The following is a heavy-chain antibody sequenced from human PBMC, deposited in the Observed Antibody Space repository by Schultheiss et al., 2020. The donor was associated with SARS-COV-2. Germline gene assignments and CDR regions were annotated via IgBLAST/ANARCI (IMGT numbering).Heavy chain of an antibody. CDR3: ARGSGYGDYVEGGYFDY. V-gene: IGHV4-4*02. D-gene: IGHD4-17*01. Sequence: SETLSLTCAVSGGSISSSNWWSWVRQPPGKGLEWIGSIYYSGSTNYNPSLKSRVTISVDRSKNQFSLKLSSVTAADTAVYYCARGSGYGDYVEGGYFDYWGQGTLVTVSS. J-gene: IGHJ4*02. CDR2: IYYSGST. CDR1: GGSISSSNW.